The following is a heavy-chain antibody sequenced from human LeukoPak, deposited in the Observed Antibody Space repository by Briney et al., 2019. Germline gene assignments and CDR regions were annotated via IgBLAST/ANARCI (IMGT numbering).Heavy chain of an antibody. Sequence: GGSLRLSCAASGFTFSNYWMNWVRQAPGKGLEWVSSISSSGSYIYYADSVKGRFTISRDNAKNSLYLQMNSLRAEDTAVYYCARDDRRDGYNFDYWGQGTLVTVSS. D-gene: IGHD5-24*01. CDR2: ISSSGSYI. J-gene: IGHJ4*02. V-gene: IGHV3-21*01. CDR1: GFTFSNYW. CDR3: ARDDRRDGYNFDY.